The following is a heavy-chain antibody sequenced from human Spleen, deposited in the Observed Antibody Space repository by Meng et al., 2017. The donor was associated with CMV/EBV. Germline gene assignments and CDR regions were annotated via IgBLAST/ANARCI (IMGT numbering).Heavy chain of an antibody. Sequence: LSLTCAASGFTFSSYSMNWVRQAPGKGLEWVSSISSSSFIYYADSVKGRFTISRDNAKNSLYLQMNSLRAEDTAVYYCARIRGGDNSYFDYWGQGTLVTVSS. CDR2: ISSSSFI. J-gene: IGHJ4*02. V-gene: IGHV3-21*01. D-gene: IGHD2-21*01. CDR3: ARIRGGDNSYFDY. CDR1: GFTFSSYS.